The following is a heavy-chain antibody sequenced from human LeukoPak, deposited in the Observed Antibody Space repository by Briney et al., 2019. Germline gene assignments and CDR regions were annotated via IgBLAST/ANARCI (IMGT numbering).Heavy chain of an antibody. Sequence: APVKVSCKVSGYTLTELSMHWVRQAPGKGLEWMGGFDPEDGETIYAQKFQGRVTMTEDTSTDTAYMELSSLRSEDTAVYYCAISAYDSSGYYYGYFDYWGQGTLVTVSS. V-gene: IGHV1-24*01. CDR3: AISAYDSSGYYYGYFDY. D-gene: IGHD3-22*01. CDR1: GYTLTELS. CDR2: FDPEDGET. J-gene: IGHJ4*02.